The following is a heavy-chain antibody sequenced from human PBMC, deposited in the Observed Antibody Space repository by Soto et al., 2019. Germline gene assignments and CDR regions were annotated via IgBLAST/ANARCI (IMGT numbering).Heavy chain of an antibody. CDR2: VNYIGGT. V-gene: IGHV4-59*12. Sequence: QVELQESGPGLVKPSETLSLSCSVSGGSMSNYYWTWIRQPPGKGLEWIGYVNYIGGTRYNPSLNSRATLSVDTSKTRSSLWVTAVAAADAAVYCCGRLHDGYRCSWIGSWGPGTMFPGSS. J-gene: IGHJ4*02. D-gene: IGHD6-6*01. CDR1: GGSMSNYY. CDR3: GRLHDGYRCSWIGS.